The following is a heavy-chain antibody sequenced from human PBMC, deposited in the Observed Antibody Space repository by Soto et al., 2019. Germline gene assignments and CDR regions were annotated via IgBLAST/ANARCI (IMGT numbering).Heavy chain of an antibody. Sequence: PGGSLRLSCVASGFTFSRHGLSWVRQAPGKGLEWVSTINPSGDSTFYADSVKGRFTISRDNSKNTVYLQMNSLSVGDTAVYLCAKVDVSTAGSFGYWGQGALVTVSS. D-gene: IGHD6-13*01. CDR2: INPSGDST. J-gene: IGHJ4*02. V-gene: IGHV3-23*01. CDR1: GFTFSRHG. CDR3: AKVDVSTAGSFGY.